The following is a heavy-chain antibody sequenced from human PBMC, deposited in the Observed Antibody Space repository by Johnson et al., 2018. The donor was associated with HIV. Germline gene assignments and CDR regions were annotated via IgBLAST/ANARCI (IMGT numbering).Heavy chain of an antibody. V-gene: IGHV3-11*04. CDR3: ARERNYGTHAAFDI. D-gene: IGHD1-7*01. Sequence: QMLLVESGGGVVRPGGSLRLSCAASGFTFSDSYMSWIRQAPGKGLEWVSYISSSGSTIYYADSVKGRFTISRDNAKNSLYLQMNSLRAEDTAVYYCARERNYGTHAAFDIWGQGTMVTVSS. CDR2: ISSSGSTI. J-gene: IGHJ3*02. CDR1: GFTFSDSY.